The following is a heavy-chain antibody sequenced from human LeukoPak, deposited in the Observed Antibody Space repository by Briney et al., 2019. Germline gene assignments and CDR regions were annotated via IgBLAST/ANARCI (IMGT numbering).Heavy chain of an antibody. CDR1: GFTFSSYA. CDR3: ATQVVPAAIAPTRNIDY. J-gene: IGHJ4*02. D-gene: IGHD2-2*01. V-gene: IGHV3-23*01. CDR2: ISGSGGST. Sequence: PGGSLRLSCAASGFTFSSYAMSWVRQAPGKGLEWVSAISGSGGSTYYADSVKGRFTISRDNSKNTLYLQMNSLRAEDTAVYYCATQVVPAAIAPTRNIDYWGQGTLVTVSS.